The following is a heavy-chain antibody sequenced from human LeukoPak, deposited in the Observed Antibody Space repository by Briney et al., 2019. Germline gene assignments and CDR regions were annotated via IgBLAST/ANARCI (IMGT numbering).Heavy chain of an antibody. J-gene: IGHJ4*02. V-gene: IGHV4-59*01. CDR3: ARATRDSGSYPYYFDY. CDR2: IYYSGST. D-gene: IGHD1-26*01. Sequence: SETLSLTCTVSGGSISSYYWSWTRQPPGKGLEWIGYIYYSGSTNYNPSLKSRVTISVDMSKNQFSLKLSSVTAADTAVYYCARATRDSGSYPYYFDYWGQGTLVTVSS. CDR1: GGSISSYY.